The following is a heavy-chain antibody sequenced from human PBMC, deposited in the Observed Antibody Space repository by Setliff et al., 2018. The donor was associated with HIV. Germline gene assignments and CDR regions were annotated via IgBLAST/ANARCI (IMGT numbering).Heavy chain of an antibody. J-gene: IGHJ3*02. CDR3: ASRKIADAFDI. CDR1: GGSINRSY. V-gene: IGHV4-59*08. D-gene: IGHD3-22*01. Sequence: PSETLSLTCTVSGGSINRSYWSWIRQSPGKGLEWLGNVYHTGNSHYNPSLKSRVTISVDTSKNQFSLKLSSVTAADTAVYYCASRKIADAFDIWGQGTMVTVSS. CDR2: VYHTGNS.